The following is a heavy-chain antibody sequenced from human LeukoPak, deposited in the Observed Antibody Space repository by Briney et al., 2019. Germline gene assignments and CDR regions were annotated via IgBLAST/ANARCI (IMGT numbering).Heavy chain of an antibody. CDR3: VRDPAAYYYDSTFDY. J-gene: IGHJ4*02. V-gene: IGHV3-64D*09. D-gene: IGHD3-22*01. Sequence: GESLRLSCSASGFTFSNHAMHWVRQAPGKGLEFVAAISSNGGTTYHADSVEGRFAISRDNSKNTLFLQMTFLRIEDTAVYYRVRDPAAYYYDSTFDYWGQGTLVTVSA. CDR2: ISSNGGTT. CDR1: GFTFSNHA.